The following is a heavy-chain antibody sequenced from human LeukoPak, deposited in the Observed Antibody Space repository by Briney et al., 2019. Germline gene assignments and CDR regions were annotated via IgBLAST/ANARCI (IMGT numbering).Heavy chain of an antibody. J-gene: IGHJ3*02. CDR3: ARHTGSGSYYGLDAFDI. CDR1: GYSFTTYW. V-gene: IGHV5-10-1*01. Sequence: GESLKISCKGSGYSFTTYWITWVRQMPGKGLEWMGRIDPSDSYTNYSPSLQGHVTISPDKSISTAYLQWSSLKASDTAMYYCARHTGSGSYYGLDAFDIWGQGTMVTVSS. D-gene: IGHD3-10*01. CDR2: IDPSDSYT.